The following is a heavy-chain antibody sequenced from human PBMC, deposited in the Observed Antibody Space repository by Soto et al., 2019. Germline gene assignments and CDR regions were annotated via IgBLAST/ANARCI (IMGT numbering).Heavy chain of an antibody. CDR1: GFTFSSYA. D-gene: IGHD6-13*01. CDR2: ISGTGDGS. Sequence: EVQLLESGGGLAQPGGSLRLSCVVSGFTFSSYAMSWVHQAPGKGLEWISGISGTGDGSNSANSVKGRFIISRDNSKNTLYLQMNSLRAEDTAVYYCAKDQLTAGGTYFYYYGVDVW. J-gene: IGHJ6*01. CDR3: AKDQLTAGGTYFYYYGVDV. V-gene: IGHV3-23*01.